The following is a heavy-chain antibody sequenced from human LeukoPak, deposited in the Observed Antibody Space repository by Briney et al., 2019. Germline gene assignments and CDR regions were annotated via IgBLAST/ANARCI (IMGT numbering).Heavy chain of an antibody. CDR3: AKDGQSFNSMYDYFDS. CDR1: GFTFGNHV. V-gene: IGHV3-20*04. CDR2: IDWKGGTS. D-gene: IGHD2-8*01. J-gene: IGHJ4*02. Sequence: GGSLRLSCAASGFTFGNHVMHWVRQAPGKRLEWVSAIDWKGGTSAYAVSVKGRFTISRDDSRSTVDLQMSSLRAEDTAVYYCAKDGQSFNSMYDYFDSWGQGTLVTVSS.